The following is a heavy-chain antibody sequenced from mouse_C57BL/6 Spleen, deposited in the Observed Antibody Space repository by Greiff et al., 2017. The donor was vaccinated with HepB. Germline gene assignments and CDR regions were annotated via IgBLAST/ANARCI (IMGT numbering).Heavy chain of an antibody. J-gene: IGHJ3*01. CDR2: INYDGSST. V-gene: IGHV5-16*01. CDR3: ARDEDYYGSFAY. Sequence: EVKVVESEGGLVQPGSSMKLSCTASGFTFSDYYMAWVRQVPEKGLEWVANINYDGSSTYYLDSLKSRFIISRDNAKNILYLQMSSLKSEDTATYYCARDEDYYGSFAYWGQGTLVTVSA. CDR1: GFTFSDYY. D-gene: IGHD1-1*01.